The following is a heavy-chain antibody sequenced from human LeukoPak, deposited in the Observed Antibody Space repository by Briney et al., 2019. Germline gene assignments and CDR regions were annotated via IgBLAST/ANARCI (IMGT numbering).Heavy chain of an antibody. D-gene: IGHD1-1*01. CDR1: GFTFSSYA. J-gene: IGHJ5*02. Sequence: GGSLRLSCAASGFTFSSYALSWVRQAPGKGLEWVSTMTSDGGGTYSADSVKGRFTVSRDNSKNTLFLQMTRLRAEDTAVYYCARLDSPWAARGSFDHWGQGALVTVSS. CDR2: MTSDGGGT. CDR3: ARLDSPWAARGSFDH. V-gene: IGHV3-23*01.